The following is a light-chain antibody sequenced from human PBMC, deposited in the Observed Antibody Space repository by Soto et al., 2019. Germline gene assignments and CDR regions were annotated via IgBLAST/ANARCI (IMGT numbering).Light chain of an antibody. J-gene: IGKJ1*01. V-gene: IGKV1-5*01. Sequence: DIQITQPPSIPSAAVGDSVTIPCRARERISKWVAWYQQKPGKAPNLLIKDASSLESGVPSRFSGSGSGTDFTLTISSLQPEDFAPYYCQQSYSTPSTFGQGTKVDI. CDR2: DAS. CDR1: ERISKW. CDR3: QQSYSTPST.